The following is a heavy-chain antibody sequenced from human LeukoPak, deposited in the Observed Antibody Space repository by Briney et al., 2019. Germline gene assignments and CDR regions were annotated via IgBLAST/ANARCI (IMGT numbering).Heavy chain of an antibody. V-gene: IGHV4-59*08. J-gene: IGHJ4*02. CDR1: GGSISSYY. CDR3: ARHGSTTVTSVKY. CDR2: IYYSGST. D-gene: IGHD4-17*01. Sequence: PSETLSLTCTVSGGSISSYYWSWIRQPPGKGLEWIGYIYYSGSTNYNPSLKSRVTISVDTSKNQFSLKLSSVTAADPAVYYCARHGSTTVTSVKYWGQGTLVTVSS.